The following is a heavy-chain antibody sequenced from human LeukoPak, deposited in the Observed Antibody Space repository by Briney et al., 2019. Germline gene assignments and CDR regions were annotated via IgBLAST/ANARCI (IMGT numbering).Heavy chain of an antibody. J-gene: IGHJ3*02. CDR3: ARFSGAFDI. CDR1: GYTFTSYA. V-gene: IGHV1-3*04. CDR2: INTGNGNT. Sequence: ASVRVSCKASGYTFTSYAMHWVRQAPGQRLEWMGWINTGNGNTKYSQKFQGRVTITRDTSASTAYLELTSLRSEDTAVYYCARFSGAFDIWGQGTMVTVSS. D-gene: IGHD1-26*01.